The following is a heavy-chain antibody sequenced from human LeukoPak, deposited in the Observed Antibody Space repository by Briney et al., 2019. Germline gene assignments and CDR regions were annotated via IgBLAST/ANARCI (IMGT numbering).Heavy chain of an antibody. V-gene: IGHV4-59*01. J-gene: IGHJ4*02. CDR2: IYYSGST. CDR1: GGSISSYY. Sequence: SETLSLTCTVSGGSISSYYWSWIRQPPGKGLEWIGYIYYSGSTNYNPSLKSRVTISVDTSKNQFSLKLSSVTAADTAVYYCARAAYYYGSGSCKPQLDYWGQGTLVTVSS. D-gene: IGHD3-10*01. CDR3: ARAAYYYGSGSCKPQLDY.